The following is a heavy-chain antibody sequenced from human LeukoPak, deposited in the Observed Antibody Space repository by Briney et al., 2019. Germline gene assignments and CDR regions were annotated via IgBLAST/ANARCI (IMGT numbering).Heavy chain of an antibody. D-gene: IGHD2-15*01. CDR3: ARKREGPATGIDY. Sequence: SETLSLTCTVSGVSIISTNSYWGWIRQSPRTGLEWIGNIYSSGRTYYNPSLNSRVTISIDMSENQFSLKLTSVTAADTAVYYCARKREGPATGIDYWGQGTLVTVSS. V-gene: IGHV4-39*07. CDR1: GVSIISTNSY. CDR2: IYSSGRT. J-gene: IGHJ4*02.